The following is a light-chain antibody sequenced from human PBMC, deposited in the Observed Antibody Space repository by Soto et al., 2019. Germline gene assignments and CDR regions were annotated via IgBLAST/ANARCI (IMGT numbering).Light chain of an antibody. CDR2: DVS. CDR1: SSDVGGYSY. V-gene: IGLV2-14*01. Sequence: QSALTQPASVSGSHGQSIAISCTGSSSDVGGYSYVSWYQQHPGKAPKLMIYDVSNRPSGVSDRFSGSRSGNTASLTISGLQAEDEADYYCRSYTSSSTLVFGGGTKLTVL. CDR3: RSYTSSSTLV. J-gene: IGLJ2*01.